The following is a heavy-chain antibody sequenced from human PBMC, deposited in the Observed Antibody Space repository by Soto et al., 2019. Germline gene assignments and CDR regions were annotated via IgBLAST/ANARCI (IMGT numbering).Heavy chain of an antibody. V-gene: IGHV1-69*13. CDR1: GGTFSSYA. D-gene: IGHD6-13*01. CDR3: AGVASSSWYVGGMDV. J-gene: IGHJ6*02. Sequence: ASVKVSCKASGGTFSSYAISWVRQAPGQGLEWMGGIIPIFGTANYAQKFQGRVTITADESTSTAYMELSSLRSEDTAVYYCAGVASSSWYVGGMDVWGQGTTVTVSS. CDR2: IIPIFGTA.